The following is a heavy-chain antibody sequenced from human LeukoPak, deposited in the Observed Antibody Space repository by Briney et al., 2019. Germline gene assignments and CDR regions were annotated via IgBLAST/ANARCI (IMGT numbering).Heavy chain of an antibody. CDR2: INHSGST. J-gene: IGHJ5*02. V-gene: IGHV4-34*01. CDR1: GGSFSGYY. Sequence: SETLSLTCAVYGGSFSGYYWSWIRQPPGKGLEWIGEINHSGSTNYNPSLKSRVTISVDTSKNQFSLKLSSVTPADTAVYYCARSSSWYRWFDPWGQGTLVTVSS. D-gene: IGHD6-13*01. CDR3: ARSSSWYRWFDP.